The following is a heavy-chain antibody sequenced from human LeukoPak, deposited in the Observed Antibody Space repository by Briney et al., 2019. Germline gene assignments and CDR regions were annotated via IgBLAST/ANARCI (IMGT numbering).Heavy chain of an antibody. CDR2: ITNTGRTV. CDR3: ARPHTTNWPNDAFDR. Sequence: GGSLRLSCAASGLNFNDYNKNWVRQAPGKGPEWLTYITNTGRTVHYVDSVKGRFTIPRDNAKNSLYLQMNSLTTDDTAIYYCARPHTTNWPNDAFDRWGQGTLVTVSS. CDR1: GLNFNDYN. D-gene: IGHD1-14*01. V-gene: IGHV3-48*01. J-gene: IGHJ3*01.